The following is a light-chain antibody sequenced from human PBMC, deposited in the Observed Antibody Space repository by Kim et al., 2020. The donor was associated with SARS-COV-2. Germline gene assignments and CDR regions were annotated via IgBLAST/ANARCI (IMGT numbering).Light chain of an antibody. Sequence: SVKLTCTLNSGHSSYAIAWHQPQPEKGPRYLMKINSDGSHTKGDGIPDRFSGSSSGAERYLTIASLQSEDAADYYCQAWGTGIPVFGGGTKVTVL. CDR1: SGHSSYA. CDR3: QAWGTGIPV. V-gene: IGLV4-69*02. J-gene: IGLJ3*02. CDR2: INSDGSH.